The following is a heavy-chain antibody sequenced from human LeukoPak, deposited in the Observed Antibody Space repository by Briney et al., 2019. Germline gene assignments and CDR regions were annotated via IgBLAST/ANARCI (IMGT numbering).Heavy chain of an antibody. CDR3: AKDPRNILTGDYDDFDI. D-gene: IGHD3-9*01. Sequence: ASVKVSCKASGYTFSNYCMHWVRQAPGQGLEWMGILNPTYDIPIYAQTFEGRVTMTRDMSTSTVYMELTTLTSDDTAVYFCAKDPRNILTGDYDDFDIWGQGTMVIISS. CDR2: LNPTYDIP. CDR1: GYTFSNYC. V-gene: IGHV1-46*01. J-gene: IGHJ3*02.